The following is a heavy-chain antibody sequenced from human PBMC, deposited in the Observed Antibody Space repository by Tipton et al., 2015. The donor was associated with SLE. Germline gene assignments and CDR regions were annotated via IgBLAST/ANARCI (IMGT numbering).Heavy chain of an antibody. CDR1: GFTFDDYA. CDR3: ARDCPAATCYYYYMDV. CDR2: ISWDGGST. J-gene: IGHJ6*03. D-gene: IGHD2-2*01. Sequence: LRLSCAASGFTFDDYAMHWVRQAPGKGLEWVSLISWDGGSTYYADSVKGRFTISRDNAKNSLYLQMNSLRAEDTAVYYCARDCPAATCYYYYMDVWGKGTTVTVSS. V-gene: IGHV3-43D*04.